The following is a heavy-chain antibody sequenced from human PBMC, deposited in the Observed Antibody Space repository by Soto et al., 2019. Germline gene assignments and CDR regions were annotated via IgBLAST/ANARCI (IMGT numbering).Heavy chain of an antibody. CDR2: IHHGGRT. CDR3: ATYESVKYSHGLDV. Sequence: QVRLQESGPGLVQPSVTLSLTCAVSGGSITTGQWWTWVRQPPGRGLEWIGEIHHGGRTVYNPSLTSRVTMSADTSKNQFSLKLTSVTAADTAVYYCATYESVKYSHGLDVWGHGTTVTVSS. D-gene: IGHD2-15*01. J-gene: IGHJ6*02. CDR1: GGSITTGQW. V-gene: IGHV4-4*02.